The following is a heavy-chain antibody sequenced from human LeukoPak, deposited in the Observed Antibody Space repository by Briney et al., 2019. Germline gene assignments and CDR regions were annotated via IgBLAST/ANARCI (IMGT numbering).Heavy chain of an antibody. D-gene: IGHD1-26*01. CDR2: IIPIFGTA. V-gene: IGHV1-69*05. CDR3: ARSSGSYPQSLDY. Sequence: SVKVSCKASGGTFSSYAISWVRQAPGQGLEWMGRIIPIFGTANYAQKFQGRVTITTDESTSTAYMELSGLRSEDTAVYYCARSSGSYPQSLDYWGQGTLVTVSS. J-gene: IGHJ4*02. CDR1: GGTFSSYA.